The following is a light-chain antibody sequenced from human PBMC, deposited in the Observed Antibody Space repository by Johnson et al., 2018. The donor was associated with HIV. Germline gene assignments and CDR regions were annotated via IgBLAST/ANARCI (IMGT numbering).Light chain of an antibody. CDR3: GTWDSSLSGGV. Sequence: QSVLTQPPSVSAAPGQRVTISCSGSNSNIGNNYVSWYQQLPGTAPKLLIYENNKRPSGIPDRFSGSKSGTSATLGITGLPTGDEADYYCGTWDSSLSGGVFGTGTKVTVL. CDR2: ENN. J-gene: IGLJ1*01. V-gene: IGLV1-51*02. CDR1: NSNIGNNY.